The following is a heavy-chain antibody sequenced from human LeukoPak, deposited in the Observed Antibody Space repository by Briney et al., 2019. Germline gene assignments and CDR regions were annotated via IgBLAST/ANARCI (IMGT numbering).Heavy chain of an antibody. J-gene: IGHJ5*02. Sequence: SETLSLTCTVSGGSISSGSYYWGWLRQPPGKGLEWIGNIYYSGSTSYNPSLKSRVTISVDTSKNQFSLKLTSVTAADTAVYYCARRVENSYNFWFDPWGQGTLVTVSS. V-gene: IGHV4-39*01. CDR2: IYYSGST. CDR1: GGSISSGSYY. CDR3: ARRVENSYNFWFDP. D-gene: IGHD1-1*01.